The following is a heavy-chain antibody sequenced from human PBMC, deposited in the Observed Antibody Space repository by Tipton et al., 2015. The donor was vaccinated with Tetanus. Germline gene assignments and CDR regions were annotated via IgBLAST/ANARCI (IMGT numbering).Heavy chain of an antibody. CDR3: ARGRGLGPHEYFEH. CDR2: ISPLNENV. CDR1: GYTFTHYG. V-gene: IGHV1-18*01. J-gene: IGHJ5*02. D-gene: IGHD3/OR15-3a*01. Sequence: QLVQFGAEVKKPGASVKVSCKASGYTFTHYGVNWVRQAPGQGLEWMGWISPLNENVNHAEKFKGRLTMTTDRSTATVYMDLRSLRSDDTAVYYCARGRGLGPHEYFEHWGQGTLVTVSS.